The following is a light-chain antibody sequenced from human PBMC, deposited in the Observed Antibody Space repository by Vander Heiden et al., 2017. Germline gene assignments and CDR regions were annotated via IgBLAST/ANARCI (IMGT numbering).Light chain of an antibody. Sequence: EIVLTQSPGTLSLSPGEGATLSCRASQNIFNRYLAWYQQKPGQPPRLLIYDGVTRATGVPDRFSGSGSGTDVTLTVSRLEPEDSAVYYWQQYHSSLYTFGQGTKVEIK. CDR3: QQYHSSLYT. CDR2: DGV. J-gene: IGKJ2*01. V-gene: IGKV3-20*01. CDR1: QNIFNRY.